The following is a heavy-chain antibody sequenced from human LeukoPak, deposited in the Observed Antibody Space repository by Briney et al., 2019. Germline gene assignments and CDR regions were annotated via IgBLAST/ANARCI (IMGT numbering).Heavy chain of an antibody. CDR3: ARLPQGWELRPAY. Sequence: GGSLRLSCVASGFTFSSYEMTWVRQAPGKGLDRISFIGRRGNTIYAESVKGRFTISRDNAKNSLYLQMNSLRGDDTAVYYCARLPQGWELRPAYWGQGTLVTVSS. V-gene: IGHV3-48*03. J-gene: IGHJ4*02. D-gene: IGHD3-3*01. CDR2: IGRRGNTI. CDR1: GFTFSSYE.